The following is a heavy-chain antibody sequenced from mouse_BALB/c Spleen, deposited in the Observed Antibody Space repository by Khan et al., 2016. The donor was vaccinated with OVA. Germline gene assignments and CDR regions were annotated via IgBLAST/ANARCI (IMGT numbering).Heavy chain of an antibody. Sequence: EVQLVESGPGLVKPSQSLSLTCTVTGYSITSDYAWNWLRQFPGNKLELMGYIRYSGRPSYNPSLKSRISITRDTSKNQFFLQLNSVTTEDTATSYCARSASRYNYALDYWGQGTAVTVSS. CDR2: IRYSGRP. J-gene: IGHJ4*01. CDR1: GYSITSDYA. D-gene: IGHD1-1*01. V-gene: IGHV3-2*02. CDR3: ARSASRYNYALDY.